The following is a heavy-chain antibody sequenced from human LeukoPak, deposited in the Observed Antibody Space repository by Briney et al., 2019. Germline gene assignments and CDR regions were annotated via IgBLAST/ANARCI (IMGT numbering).Heavy chain of an antibody. J-gene: IGHJ3*02. CDR2: ISGSGGST. CDR3: AKQGRIAASKAYVDDAFDI. V-gene: IGHV3-23*01. CDR1: GFTFSSYA. Sequence: PGGSLRLSCAASGFTFSSYAMSWVRQAPGKGLEWVSAISGSGGSTYYADSVKGRFTISRDNSKNTLYLQMNSLRAEDTAVYYCAKQGRIAASKAYVDDAFDIWGQGTMVTVSS. D-gene: IGHD6-25*01.